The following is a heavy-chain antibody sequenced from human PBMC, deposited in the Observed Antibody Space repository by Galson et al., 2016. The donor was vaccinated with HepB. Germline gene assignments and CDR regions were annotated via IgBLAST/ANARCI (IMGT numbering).Heavy chain of an antibody. CDR2: INTDGSIT. Sequence: SLRLSCAASGFTFSRFWMHWVRQAPGKGLVWVSRINTDGSITTYADSVRGRFTISRDNAKNTLYLQMNSLRAEDTAVYYCASLTSVSGHVPWGQGTLVTVSS. D-gene: IGHD3-10*01. V-gene: IGHV3-74*01. CDR1: GFTFSRFW. CDR3: ASLTSVSGHVP. J-gene: IGHJ5*02.